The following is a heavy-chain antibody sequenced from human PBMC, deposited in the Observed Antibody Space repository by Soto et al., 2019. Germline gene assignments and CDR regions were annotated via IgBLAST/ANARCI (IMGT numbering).Heavy chain of an antibody. J-gene: IGHJ3*02. CDR3: AKVMPNHIVVVTAPHDAFDI. Sequence: GGSLRLSCAASGFTFSSYAMSWVRQAPGKGLEWVSAISGSGGSTYYADSVKGRFTISRDNSKNTLYLQMNSLRAEDTAVYYCAKVMPNHIVVVTAPHDAFDIWGQGTMVTVSS. CDR2: ISGSGGST. D-gene: IGHD2-21*02. V-gene: IGHV3-23*01. CDR1: GFTFSSYA.